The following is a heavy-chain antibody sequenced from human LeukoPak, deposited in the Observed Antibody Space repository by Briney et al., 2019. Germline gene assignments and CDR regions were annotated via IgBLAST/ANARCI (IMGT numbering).Heavy chain of an antibody. J-gene: IGHJ5*02. V-gene: IGHV6-1*01. CDR1: GDSFSSKSAV. Sequence: SQTLSLTCAISGDSFSSKSAVWSWIRQSPSRGLEWLGRTYYRSKWYNDYAVSVKSRITVNPDTSKNQFSLHLSSVTPEDTAVYYCARDSFDGNNWFDPWGQGTLVTVSS. D-gene: IGHD3-16*01. CDR3: ARDSFDGNNWFDP. CDR2: TYYRSKWYN.